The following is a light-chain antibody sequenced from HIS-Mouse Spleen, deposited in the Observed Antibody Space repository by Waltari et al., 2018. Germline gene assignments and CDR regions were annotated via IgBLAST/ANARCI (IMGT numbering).Light chain of an antibody. Sequence: DILLTKSPSFLSESVENRVTITCRASHGIRRYLTWYQQKPGKAPKFLIYAASTLQSGVPSRFSGSGSGTEFTLPISSLQPEDFATYYCQQLNSYPPTFGQGTKVEIK. V-gene: IGKV1-9*01. CDR3: QQLNSYPPT. CDR2: AAS. J-gene: IGKJ1*01. CDR1: HGIRRY.